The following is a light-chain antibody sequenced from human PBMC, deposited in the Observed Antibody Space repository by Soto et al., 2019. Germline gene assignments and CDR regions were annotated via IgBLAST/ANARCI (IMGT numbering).Light chain of an antibody. Sequence: DIQMTQSPTSLSASVGDRVTSTCRARPGTRNFVAWYQQNPGKAPKLVIYAASTLQSGVPPRVSGSGSGTYFTLTINCLQPEDVATYYCQKYSSGPVFGPGTKVEIK. CDR1: PGTRNF. V-gene: IGKV1-27*01. CDR2: AAS. CDR3: QKYSSGPV. J-gene: IGKJ3*01.